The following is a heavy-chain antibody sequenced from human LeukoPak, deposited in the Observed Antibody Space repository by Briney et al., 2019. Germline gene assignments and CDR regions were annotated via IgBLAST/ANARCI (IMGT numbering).Heavy chain of an antibody. D-gene: IGHD3-16*01. CDR2: IYSGGST. J-gene: IGHJ6*03. CDR1: GFTVSSNY. V-gene: IGHV3-66*01. Sequence: PGGSLRLSCAASGFTVSSNYMSWVRQAPGKGLEWVSIIYSGGSTYYADSVKGRFTISRDNSKNTLYLQMNSLRAEGTAVYYCARIVTFGSYYMDVWGKGTTVTISS. CDR3: ARIVTFGSYYMDV.